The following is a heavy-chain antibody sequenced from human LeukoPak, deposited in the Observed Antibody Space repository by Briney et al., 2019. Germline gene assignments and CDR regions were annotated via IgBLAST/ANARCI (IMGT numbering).Heavy chain of an antibody. CDR3: ARINYYGSGSFDP. CDR2: IYYSGST. V-gene: IGHV4-30-4*01. CDR1: GGSISSGDYY. Sequence: SETLSLTCTVSGGSISSGDYYWSWIRQPPGKGLEWIGCIYYSGSTYYNPSLKSRVAISVDTSKNQFSLKLSSVTAADTAVYYCARINYYGSGSFDPWGQGTLVTVSS. J-gene: IGHJ5*02. D-gene: IGHD3-10*01.